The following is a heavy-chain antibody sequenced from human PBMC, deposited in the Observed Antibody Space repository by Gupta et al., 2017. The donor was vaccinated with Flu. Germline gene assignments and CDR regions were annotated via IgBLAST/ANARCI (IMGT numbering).Heavy chain of an antibody. D-gene: IGHD6-6*01. J-gene: IGHJ4*02. CDR1: FSSYE. V-gene: IGHV3-48*03. Sequence: FSSYEMSWVRQAPGTGLEWVSYISTSGRTIYYADSVKGRFTISRDNAKNSLYLQMNSLRADDTAVYYCARGGIAARPIDYWGQGTLVTVSS. CDR2: ISTSGRTI. CDR3: ARGGIAARPIDY.